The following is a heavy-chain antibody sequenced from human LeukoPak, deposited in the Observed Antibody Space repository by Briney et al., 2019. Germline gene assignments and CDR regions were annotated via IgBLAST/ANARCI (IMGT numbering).Heavy chain of an antibody. J-gene: IGHJ4*02. V-gene: IGHV3-30*18. CDR3: AKRIVGPYFYYFDY. D-gene: IGHD1-26*01. Sequence: GESLRLSCAASGFTFSSYGMHWVRQAPGKGLEWVAVISYDGSNKYYADSVKGRFTISRDNSKNTLYLQMNSLRAEDTAVYYCAKRIVGPYFYYFDYWGQGTLVTVSS. CDR1: GFTFSSYG. CDR2: ISYDGSNK.